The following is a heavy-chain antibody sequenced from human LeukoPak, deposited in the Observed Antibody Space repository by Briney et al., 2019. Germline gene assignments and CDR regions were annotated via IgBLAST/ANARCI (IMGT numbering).Heavy chain of an antibody. V-gene: IGHV4-59*08. CDR1: GGSISSYY. Sequence: SETLSLTCTVSGGSISSYYWSWIRQPPGKGLEWIGYIYYSGSTNYNPSLKGRVTISVDTSKNQFSLKLSSVTAADTAVYYCARHGAMSSYYDYWGQGTLVTVSS. CDR2: IYYSGST. D-gene: IGHD2-2*01. CDR3: ARHGAMSSYYDY. J-gene: IGHJ4*02.